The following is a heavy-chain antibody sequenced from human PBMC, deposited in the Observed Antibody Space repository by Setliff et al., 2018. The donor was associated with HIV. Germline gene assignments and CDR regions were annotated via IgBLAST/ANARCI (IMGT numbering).Heavy chain of an antibody. CDR2: IHYTGTT. V-gene: IGHV4-59*11. D-gene: IGHD3-10*01. J-gene: IGHJ6*01. CDR3: ARDKSYYYGSGSHYWYGMDV. CDR1: GDSIKGPW. Sequence: SETLSLTCTVSGDSIKGPWWWSWIRQSPGKGLEWTGNIHYTGTTHYNPSLKSRVTMSVDTSKNHVSPKLSSMTAADTAVYYCARDKSYYYGSGSHYWYGMDVWGQGTTVTVSS.